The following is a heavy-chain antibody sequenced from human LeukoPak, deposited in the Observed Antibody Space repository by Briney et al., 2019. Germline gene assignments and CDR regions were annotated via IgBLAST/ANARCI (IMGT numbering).Heavy chain of an antibody. CDR1: GFSVSSTY. CDR3: ARAYGNNGMDV. CDR2: LYSGGYA. Sequence: GGSLRLSCAASGFSVSSTYMTWVRQAPGKGLEWVSVLYSGGYANYTGSVEGRFTISRDDSKNTLYLQMNSLRADDTALYYCARAYGNNGMDVWGQGTTVTVSS. J-gene: IGHJ6*02. V-gene: IGHV3-53*01. D-gene: IGHD4-23*01.